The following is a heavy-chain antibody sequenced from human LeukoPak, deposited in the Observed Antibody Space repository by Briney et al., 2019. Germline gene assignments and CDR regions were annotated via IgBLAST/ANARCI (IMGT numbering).Heavy chain of an antibody. Sequence: PGGSLRLSCAASGFTFSNFWMHWVRQAPGKGLVWVSRINRDGSSTDYLDSVKGRFTISRDNARNTLYLQMNSLRAEDTAVYYCARVPHVFDLWGQGTMVTVSS. CDR3: ARVPHVFDL. CDR2: INRDGSST. V-gene: IGHV3-74*01. CDR1: GFTFSNFW. J-gene: IGHJ3*01.